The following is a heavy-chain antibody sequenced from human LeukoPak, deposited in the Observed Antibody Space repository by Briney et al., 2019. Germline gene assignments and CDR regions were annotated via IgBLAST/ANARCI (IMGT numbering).Heavy chain of an antibody. J-gene: IGHJ4*02. D-gene: IGHD3-22*01. CDR1: GFTFDDYG. CDR2: ISWNGGST. V-gene: IGHV3-20*04. CDR3: ARIYYYDSSGSSFDY. Sequence: PGGSLRLSCAASGFTFDDYGMSWVRQAPGKGLEWVSGISWNGGSTGYADSVKGRFTISRDNAKNSLYLQMNSLRAEDTALYYCARIYYYDSSGSSFDYWGQGTLVTVS.